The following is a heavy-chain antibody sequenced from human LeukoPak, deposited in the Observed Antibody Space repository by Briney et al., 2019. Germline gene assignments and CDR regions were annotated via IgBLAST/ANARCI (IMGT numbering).Heavy chain of an antibody. CDR3: AKEGTAMASSYFDY. CDR2: ISHDGTVQ. V-gene: IGHV3-30*18. CDR1: GFTFSSYG. D-gene: IGHD5-18*01. J-gene: IGHJ4*02. Sequence: RGSLRLSCAASGFTFSSYGMQWVRQAPGKGLEWVAVISHDGTVQHYADSVKGRFTISRDNSDNTLYLQMNSLRDEDTAMYYCAKEGTAMASSYFDYWGQGTLITVSS.